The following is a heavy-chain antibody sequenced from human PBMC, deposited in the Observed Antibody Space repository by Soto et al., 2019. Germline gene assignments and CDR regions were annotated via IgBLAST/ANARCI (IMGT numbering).Heavy chain of an antibody. Sequence: GASVKVSCKASGYTFTSYGISWVRQAPGQGREWMGWISAYNGNTNYAQKLQGRVTITTDTSTSTAYMGLRSLRSDDTAVYYCARDYDSSGYKTYYYYGMDVWGQGTTVTVSS. V-gene: IGHV1-18*01. CDR3: ARDYDSSGYKTYYYYGMDV. CDR2: ISAYNGNT. D-gene: IGHD3-22*01. CDR1: GYTFTSYG. J-gene: IGHJ6*02.